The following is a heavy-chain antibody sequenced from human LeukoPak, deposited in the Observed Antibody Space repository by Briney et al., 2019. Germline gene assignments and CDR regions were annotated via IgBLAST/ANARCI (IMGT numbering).Heavy chain of an antibody. D-gene: IGHD2-15*01. V-gene: IGHV5-51*01. CDR3: ARRYPVYCSGGSWYGAILDY. J-gene: IGHJ4*02. CDR2: IYPGDSDT. Sequence: GESLKISCKGSGYSFTCYWIGWVRQIPGKGLEWMGIIYPGDSDTRYSPSLQGQVTISADKSISTAHLQWSSLKASDTAMYYCARRYPVYCSGGSWYGAILDYWGQGTLVTVSS. CDR1: GYSFTCYW.